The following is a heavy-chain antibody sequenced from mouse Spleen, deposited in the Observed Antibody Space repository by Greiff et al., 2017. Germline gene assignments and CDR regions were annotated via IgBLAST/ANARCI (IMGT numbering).Heavy chain of an antibody. CDR2: ISDGGSYT. D-gene: IGHD2-1*01. CDR1: GFTFSDYY. CDR3: AREYYGNPYYAMDY. V-gene: IGHV5-4*02. Sequence: EVNVVESGGGLVKPGGSLKLSCAASGFTFSDYYMYWVRQTPEKRLEWVATISDGGSYTYYPDSVKGRFTISRDNAKNNLYLQMSSLKSEDTAMYYCAREYYGNPYYAMDYWGQGTSVTVSS. J-gene: IGHJ4*01.